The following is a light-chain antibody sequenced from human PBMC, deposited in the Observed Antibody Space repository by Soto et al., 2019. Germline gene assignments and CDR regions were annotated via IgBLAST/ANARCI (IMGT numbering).Light chain of an antibody. J-gene: IGLJ1*01. CDR1: SSDVGDYDS. V-gene: IGLV2-14*01. CDR2: QVT. Sequence: QSALTQPASVSGSPGQSITISCTGSSSDVGDYDSVSWCQQHPGKGPKVIIYQVTKRPSGVSSRFSASKSGNTASLTISGLQAEDEADYYCTSYTSSNTRVFGTGTKLTVL. CDR3: TSYTSSNTRV.